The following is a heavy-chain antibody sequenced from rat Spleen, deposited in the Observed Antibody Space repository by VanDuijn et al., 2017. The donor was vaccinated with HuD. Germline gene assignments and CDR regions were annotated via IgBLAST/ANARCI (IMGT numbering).Heavy chain of an antibody. V-gene: IGHV5-31*01. CDR3: ARHHYDGYYHGPVLGVMDA. CDR2: ITNASGRT. CDR1: GFTFNNYW. J-gene: IGHJ4*01. D-gene: IGHD1-12*03. Sequence: EVQLVESGGGLVQPGRSLKLSCVASGFTFNNYWMTWIRQAPGKGLEWVASITNASGRTYYPDSVKGRFTISRDTAQNTLYLQMDSLRFEDTASYYCARHHYDGYYHGPVLGVMDAWSQGASVTVSS.